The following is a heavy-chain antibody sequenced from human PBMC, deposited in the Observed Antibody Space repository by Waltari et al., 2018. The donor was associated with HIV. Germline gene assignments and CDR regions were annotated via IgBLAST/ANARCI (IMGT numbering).Heavy chain of an antibody. D-gene: IGHD6-6*01. V-gene: IGHV1-8*01. CDR2: MNPNSVNT. Sequence: QEQLVQSGAEVKKPGASVKVSCKASGYTFSSYDINWVRQATGQGLEWMGWMNPNSVNTGYAQKFQGRVTMTRNTSISTAYMELSSLRSEDTAVYYCARARRIAARSGYDCFDPWGQGTLVTVSS. CDR3: ARARRIAARSGYDCFDP. CDR1: GYTFSSYD. J-gene: IGHJ5*02.